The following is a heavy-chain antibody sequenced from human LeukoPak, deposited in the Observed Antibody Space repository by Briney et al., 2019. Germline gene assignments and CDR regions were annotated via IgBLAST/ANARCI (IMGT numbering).Heavy chain of an antibody. CDR2: IIPILGIA. CDR3: ARDAGCGGDCYYYYGMDV. CDR1: GGTFSSYA. Sequence: GASVKVSCKASGGTFSSYAISWVRQAPGQGLEWMGRIIPILGIANYAQKFQGRVTITADKSTSTAYMELSSLGSEDTAVYYCARDAGCGGDCYYYYGMDVWGQGTTVTVSS. V-gene: IGHV1-69*04. J-gene: IGHJ6*02. D-gene: IGHD2-21*02.